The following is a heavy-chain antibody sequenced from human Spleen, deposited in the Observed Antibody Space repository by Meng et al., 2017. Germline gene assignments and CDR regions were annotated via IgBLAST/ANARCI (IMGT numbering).Heavy chain of an antibody. CDR3: ARAPSGVSDPYHFDY. Sequence: GESLKISCKGSGYSFPSCWIGWVRQMPGRGLEWMGIIYPGDSDTRYSASFQGQVTISADKSISTAYLQGSSLKASDSAMYYWARAPSGVSDPYHFDYWGQGTLVTVSS. CDR1: GYSFPSCW. V-gene: IGHV5-51*01. D-gene: IGHD1-26*01. CDR2: IYPGDSDT. J-gene: IGHJ4*02.